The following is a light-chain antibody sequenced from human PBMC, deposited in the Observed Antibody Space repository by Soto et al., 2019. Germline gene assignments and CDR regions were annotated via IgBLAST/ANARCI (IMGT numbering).Light chain of an antibody. V-gene: IGLV2-14*01. CDR3: SSYTSSDTLG. CDR2: EVS. Sequence: QSVLTQPASVSGSPGQSITISCTGNSSDVGGYNYVSWYQQHPGKAPKLMIYEVSNRPSGISIRFSGSKSGNTASLTISGLQAEDEADYYCSSYTSSDTLGFGGGTKLTVL. CDR1: SSDVGGYNY. J-gene: IGLJ3*02.